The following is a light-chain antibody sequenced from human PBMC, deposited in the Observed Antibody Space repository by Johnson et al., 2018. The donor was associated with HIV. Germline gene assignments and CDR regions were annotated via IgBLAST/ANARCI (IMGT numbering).Light chain of an antibody. J-gene: IGLJ1*01. CDR1: TSNIGNNY. V-gene: IGLV1-51*02. CDR3: GTWDSSLSAYV. Sequence: QSVLKQPPSVSAAPGQKVTISCSGSTSNIGNNYVSWYQHLPGTAPKLLICENNKRPSGIPDRFSGSKSGTSATLGITGLQTGDEADYYCGTWDSSLSAYVFGTGTKVTVL. CDR2: ENN.